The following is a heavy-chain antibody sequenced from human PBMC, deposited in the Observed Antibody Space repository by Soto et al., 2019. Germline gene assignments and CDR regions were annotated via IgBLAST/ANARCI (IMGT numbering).Heavy chain of an antibody. D-gene: IGHD3-10*01. CDR1: GFSFSSYW. J-gene: IGHJ6*04. Sequence: GGSLRLSCAASGFSFSSYWMHWVRQAPGKGLVWVSRINSDGSSTSYADSVKGRFTISRDNAKNTLYLQMNSLRAEDTAVYYCAIQIIYYYYGMDVWCKGPTVTVSS. V-gene: IGHV3-74*01. CDR3: AIQIIYYYYGMDV. CDR2: INSDGSST.